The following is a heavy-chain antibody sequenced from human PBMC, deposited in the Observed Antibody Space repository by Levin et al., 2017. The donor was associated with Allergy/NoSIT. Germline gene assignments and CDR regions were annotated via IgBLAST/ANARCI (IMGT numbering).Heavy chain of an antibody. V-gene: IGHV1-69*13. CDR3: ARGGVGEMATIGPYYYGMDV. D-gene: IGHD5-24*01. CDR1: GGTFSSYA. J-gene: IGHJ6*02. CDR2: IIPIFGTA. Sequence: PVASVKVSCKASGGTFSSYAISWVRQAPGQGLEWMGGIIPIFGTANYAQKFQGRVTITADESTSTAYMELSSLRSEDTAVYYCARGGVGEMATIGPYYYGMDVWGQGTTVTVSS.